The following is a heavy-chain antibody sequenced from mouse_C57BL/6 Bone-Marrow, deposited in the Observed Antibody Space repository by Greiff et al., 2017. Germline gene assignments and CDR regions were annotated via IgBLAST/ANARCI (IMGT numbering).Heavy chain of an antibody. D-gene: IGHD1-1*01. Sequence: VQLKQSGPGLVKPSQSLSLTCSVTGYSITSGYYWNWIRQFPGNNLESIGYISYDGSNNYHPSLKNQIPITRDTSKNQFFLKLNSVTTEDTATYYCARDYYVPSWFAYWGQGTLVTVSA. CDR2: ISYDGSN. J-gene: IGHJ3*01. CDR3: ARDYYVPSWFAY. V-gene: IGHV3-6*01. CDR1: GYSITSGYY.